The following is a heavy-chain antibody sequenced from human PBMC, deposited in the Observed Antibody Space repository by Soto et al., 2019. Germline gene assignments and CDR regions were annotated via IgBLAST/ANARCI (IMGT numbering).Heavy chain of an antibody. CDR3: ARKFPLSDVNIVATIGVWFDP. CDR1: GGSFSGYY. V-gene: IGHV4-34*01. J-gene: IGHJ5*02. CDR2: INHSGST. D-gene: IGHD5-12*01. Sequence: QVQLQQWGAGLLKPSETLSLTCAVYGGSFSGYYWSWIRQPPGKGLEWIGEINHSGSTNYNPSLKSRVTISVDTSKSQFSLKLSSVAAADTAVYYCARKFPLSDVNIVATIGVWFDPWGQGTLVTVFS.